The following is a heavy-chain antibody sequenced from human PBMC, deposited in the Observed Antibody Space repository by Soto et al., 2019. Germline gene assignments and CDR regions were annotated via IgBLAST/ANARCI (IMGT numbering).Heavy chain of an antibody. D-gene: IGHD3-10*01. Sequence: LSLSCAASGFTFSSYSMNWVRQAPGKGLEWVSSISSSSSYIYYADSVKGRFTISRDNAKNSLYLQMNSLRAEDTAVYYCARKRSGSLDYWGQGTLVTVSS. J-gene: IGHJ4*02. CDR1: GFTFSSYS. V-gene: IGHV3-21*01. CDR2: ISSSSSYI. CDR3: ARKRSGSLDY.